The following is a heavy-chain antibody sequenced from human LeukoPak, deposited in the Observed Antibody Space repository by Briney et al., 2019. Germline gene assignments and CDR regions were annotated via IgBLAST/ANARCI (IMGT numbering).Heavy chain of an antibody. CDR1: GYSFTSYY. CDR2: INPNIGVT. D-gene: IGHD5-18*01. V-gene: IGHV1-2*06. J-gene: IGHJ5*02. CDR3: AREREMTTALNWFDP. Sequence: ASVKVSCKASGYSFTSYYIHWVRQAPGQGLEWMGRINPNIGVTNYAQKFQARVTMTRDTSINTAYMELSGLTSDDTAIYFCAREREMTTALNWFDPWGQGTLVTVSS.